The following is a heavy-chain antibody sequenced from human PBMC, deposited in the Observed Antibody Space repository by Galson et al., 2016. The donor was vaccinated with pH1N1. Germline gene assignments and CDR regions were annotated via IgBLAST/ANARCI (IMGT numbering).Heavy chain of an antibody. CDR1: GYSFTNYR. D-gene: IGHD1-20*01. CDR2: IYPGDSDT. Sequence: QSGAEVKKPGESLKISCRGSGYSFTNYRIAWVRQMPGKGLEWVGIIYPGDSDTRYSPSFQGRVTISADKSITTAYLQWSSLKASDTAMYYCARGYKWNDEGQFDPWGQGTLVTVSS. V-gene: IGHV5-51*01. CDR3: ARGYKWNDEGQFDP. J-gene: IGHJ5*02.